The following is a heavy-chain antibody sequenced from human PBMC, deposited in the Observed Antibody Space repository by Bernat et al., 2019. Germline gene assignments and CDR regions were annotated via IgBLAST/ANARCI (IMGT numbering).Heavy chain of an antibody. CDR3: AKQIFGVVIPMRWFDP. Sequence: QVQLVESGGGVVQPGRSLRLSCAASGFTFSSYAMHWVRQAPGKGLEWVAVISYDGSNKYYADSVKGRFTISRDNSKNTLYLQMNSLRAEDTAVYYCAKQIFGVVIPMRWFDPWGQGTLVTVSS. D-gene: IGHD3-3*01. CDR1: GFTFSSYA. V-gene: IGHV3-30-3*02. J-gene: IGHJ5*02. CDR2: ISYDGSNK.